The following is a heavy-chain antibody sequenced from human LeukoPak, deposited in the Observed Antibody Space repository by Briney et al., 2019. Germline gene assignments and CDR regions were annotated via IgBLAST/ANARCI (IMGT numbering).Heavy chain of an antibody. D-gene: IGHD6-13*01. CDR1: GFTFRNYG. CDR3: ATARSYTNSWFFES. CDR2: IWYDGSNK. Sequence: GGSLRLSCAASGFTFRNYGMHWVRQAPGKGLEWVAIIWYDGSNKYYADSVKGRFTISRDNSENTLYLQMNSLRADDTAVYYCATARSYTNSWFFESWGQGSLVSVSS. J-gene: IGHJ4*02. V-gene: IGHV3-33*01.